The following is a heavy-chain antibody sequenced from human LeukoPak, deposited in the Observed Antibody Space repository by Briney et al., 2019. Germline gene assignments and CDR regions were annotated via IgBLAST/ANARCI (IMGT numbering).Heavy chain of an antibody. Sequence: GASVNVSCTASGYTFTSYGISWVRQAPGQGLEWMGWISAYNGNTNYAQKLQGRVTMTTDTSTSTAYMELRSLRSDDTAVYYCARESSGGSCYYWGQGTLVTVSS. CDR1: GYTFTSYG. J-gene: IGHJ4*02. V-gene: IGHV1-18*01. D-gene: IGHD2-15*01. CDR3: ARESSGGSCYY. CDR2: ISAYNGNT.